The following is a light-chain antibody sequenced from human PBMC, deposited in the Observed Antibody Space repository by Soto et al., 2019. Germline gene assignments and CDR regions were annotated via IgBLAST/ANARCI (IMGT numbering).Light chain of an antibody. CDR2: EVS. Sequence: QSVLTQPASVSGSPGQSITISCTGTSSDVGGYNYVSWYQQHPGKAPKLMIYEVSNRPSGVSKRFSGSKSGNTASLTISGLQAEDEADYYCSSYTSSSTYVFGTGTKVTV. CDR1: SSDVGGYNY. J-gene: IGLJ1*01. CDR3: SSYTSSSTYV. V-gene: IGLV2-14*01.